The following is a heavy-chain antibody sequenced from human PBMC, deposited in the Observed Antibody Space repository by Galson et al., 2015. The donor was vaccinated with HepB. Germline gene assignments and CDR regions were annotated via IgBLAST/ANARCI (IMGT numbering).Heavy chain of an antibody. CDR1: GYSFTSYW. D-gene: IGHD6-13*01. J-gene: IGHJ6*02. CDR2: IYPGDSDT. CDR3: ARFRQQLVLVSFSVGMYGMDV. V-gene: IGHV5-51*01. Sequence: QSGAEVKKPGESLKISCKGSGYSFTSYWIGWVRQMPGKGLEWMGIIYPGDSDTRYSPSFQGQVTISADKSISTAYLQWSSLKASDTAMYCCARFRQQLVLVSFSVGMYGMDVWGQGTTVTVSS.